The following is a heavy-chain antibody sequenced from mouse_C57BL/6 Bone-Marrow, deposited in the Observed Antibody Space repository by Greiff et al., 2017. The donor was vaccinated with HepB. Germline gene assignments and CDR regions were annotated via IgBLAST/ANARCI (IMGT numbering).Heavy chain of an antibody. CDR1: GFTFSDYY. V-gene: IGHV5-16*01. J-gene: IGHJ4*01. CDR2: INYDGSST. D-gene: IGHD2-2*01. Sequence: EVKLMESEGGLVQPGSSMKLSCTASGFTFSDYYMAWVRQVPEKGLEWVANINYDGSSTYYLDSLKSRFIISRDNAKNILYLQMSSLKSENTATYYCARTGRGYDEAMDYWGQGTSVTVSA. CDR3: ARTGRGYDEAMDY.